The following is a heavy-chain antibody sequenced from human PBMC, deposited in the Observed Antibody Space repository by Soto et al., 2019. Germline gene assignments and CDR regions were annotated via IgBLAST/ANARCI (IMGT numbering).Heavy chain of an antibody. CDR2: ISSNGGST. CDR1: GFTFISYA. V-gene: IGHV3-64D*06. J-gene: IGHJ4*02. CDR3: VKDRYVDY. Sequence: GGSLRLSCSVFGFTFISYAMHWFRQAPGKGLQYVSSISSNGGSTYYADSVKGRFTISRDNSKNTLYLQMSSLRVEDTALYYCVKDRYVDYWGQGALVTVSS.